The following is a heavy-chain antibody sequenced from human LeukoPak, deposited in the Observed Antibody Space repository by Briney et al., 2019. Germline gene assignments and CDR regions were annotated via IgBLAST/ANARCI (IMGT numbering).Heavy chain of an antibody. CDR3: AKGTTMIVGDYFDY. V-gene: IGHV3-21*04. CDR1: GFTFSSYS. D-gene: IGHD3-22*01. Sequence: GGSLRLSCAASGFTFSSYSMNWVRQAPGKGLEWVSSISSSSSYIYYADSVKGRFTISRDNSKNTLYLQMNSLRAEDTAVFYCAKGTTMIVGDYFDYWGQGTLVTVSS. J-gene: IGHJ4*02. CDR2: ISSSSSYI.